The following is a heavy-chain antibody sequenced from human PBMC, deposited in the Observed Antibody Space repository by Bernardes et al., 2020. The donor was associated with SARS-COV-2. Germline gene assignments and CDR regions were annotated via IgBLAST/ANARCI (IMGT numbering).Heavy chain of an antibody. CDR3: AKLRGYNWNVDAFDT. CDR1: GGSFSGYY. D-gene: IGHD1-1*01. Sequence: SETLSLTCAVYGGSFSGYYWSWIRKRPGKGLEWIGEINHSGSTNYNPSLKSRVTISVDTSKNQFSLKLSSVTAADTAVYYCAKLRGYNWNVDAFDTWGQGTMVSVSS. V-gene: IGHV4-34*01. J-gene: IGHJ3*02. CDR2: INHSGST.